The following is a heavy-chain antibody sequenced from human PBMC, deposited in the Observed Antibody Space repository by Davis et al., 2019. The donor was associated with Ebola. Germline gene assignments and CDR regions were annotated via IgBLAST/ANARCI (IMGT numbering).Heavy chain of an antibody. CDR2: TSPFQDKT. J-gene: IGHJ4*02. CDR3: ARARVSGVYTATWFDF. D-gene: IGHD6-6*01. Sequence: AASVKVSCKASGYSFSDYVIAWVRQAPGQGLEWMGWTSPFQDKTEYDEKSQDRVTMTRETSTSTAYMELRSLRSDDTAVYYCARARVSGVYTATWFDFWGQGTLVTVSS. CDR1: GYSFSDYV. V-gene: IGHV1-18*01.